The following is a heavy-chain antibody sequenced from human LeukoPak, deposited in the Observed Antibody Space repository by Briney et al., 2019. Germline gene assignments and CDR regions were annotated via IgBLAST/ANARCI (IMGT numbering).Heavy chain of an antibody. CDR2: IYYSGST. Sequence: SETLSLTCAVSGGSISSYYWSWIRQPPGKGLEWIGYIYYSGSTNYNPSLKSRVTISVDTSKNQFSLKLSSVTAADTAVYYCARDLGYSSSWYAPWGVWGQGTLVTVSS. CDR3: ARDLGYSSSWYAPWGV. J-gene: IGHJ4*02. V-gene: IGHV4-59*01. D-gene: IGHD6-13*01. CDR1: GGSISSYY.